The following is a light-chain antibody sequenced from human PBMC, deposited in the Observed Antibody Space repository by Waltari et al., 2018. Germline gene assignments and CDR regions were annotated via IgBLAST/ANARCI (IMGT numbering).Light chain of an antibody. CDR3: QKYDSAPQT. J-gene: IGKJ1*01. CDR2: GAS. V-gene: IGKV1-27*01. CDR1: QGISID. Sequence: DIQMPQSPSSLSASVGDRVTIPCRASQGISIDLVWYQQKPGKAPKLLISGASTLQFGVPSRFSGSGSGTDFTLTISGLQPDDFATYYCQKYDSAPQTFGQGTKVEIK.